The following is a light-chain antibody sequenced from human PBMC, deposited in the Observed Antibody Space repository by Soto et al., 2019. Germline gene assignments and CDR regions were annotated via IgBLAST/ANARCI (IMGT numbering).Light chain of an antibody. J-gene: IGKJ1*01. CDR2: GAS. V-gene: IGKV3D-20*02. CDR3: QQRISWPPT. Sequence: EIVMTQSPATLSVSPGERATLSCRASQSVSSSYLAWYQQKPGQAPRLLIYGASSRATGIPARFSGSGSGTDFTLTISSLEPEDFALYYCQQRISWPPTFGQGTKVDI. CDR1: QSVSSSY.